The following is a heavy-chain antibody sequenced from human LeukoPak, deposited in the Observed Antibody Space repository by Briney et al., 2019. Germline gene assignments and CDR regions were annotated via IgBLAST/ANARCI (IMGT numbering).Heavy chain of an antibody. V-gene: IGHV3-23*01. D-gene: IGHD1-26*01. J-gene: IGHJ4*02. CDR2: ISGGGGST. CDR3: AKGGKWDVTTFDY. CDR1: GFTFTSYS. Sequence: GGSLRLSCAASGFTFTSYSMNWVRQAPGKGLEWVSTISGGGGSTYYADSVKGRFTISRDNSKNTLYLQVNSLRAEDTAVYYCAKGGKWDVTTFDYWGQGTLVTVSS.